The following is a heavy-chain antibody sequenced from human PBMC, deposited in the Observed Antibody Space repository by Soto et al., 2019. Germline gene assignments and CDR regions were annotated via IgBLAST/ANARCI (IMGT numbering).Heavy chain of an antibody. CDR3: ATGLYPLATKLFDY. CDR2: FDPEDGET. Sequence: ASVKVSCKVSGYTLTELSMHWVRQAPGKGLEWMGGFDPEDGETIYAQKFQGRVTMTEDTSTDTAYMELSSLRSEDTAVYYCATGLYPLATKLFDYWGQGTLVPVSS. CDR1: GYTLTELS. D-gene: IGHD1-26*01. V-gene: IGHV1-24*01. J-gene: IGHJ4*02.